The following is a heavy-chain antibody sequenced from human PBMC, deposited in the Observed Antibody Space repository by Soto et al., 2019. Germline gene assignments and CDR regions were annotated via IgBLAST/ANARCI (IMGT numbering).Heavy chain of an antibody. V-gene: IGHV4-39*01. CDR1: GGSISGRSDY. CDR3: ARQIYDSSGYYYAY. Sequence: SETLSLTWTVSGGSISGRSDYWGWIRQPPGKGLEWIGTIYYIGNTYYNPSLKSRVTISVDKSKSQLFLKLSSVTAPDTAVYYCARQIYDSSGYYYAYWGQGTLVTVSS. J-gene: IGHJ4*02. CDR2: IYYIGNT. D-gene: IGHD3-22*01.